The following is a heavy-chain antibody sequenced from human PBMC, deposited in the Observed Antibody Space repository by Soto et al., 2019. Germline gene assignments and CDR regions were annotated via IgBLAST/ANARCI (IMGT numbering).Heavy chain of an antibody. J-gene: IGHJ4*02. Sequence: GGSLRLSCAASGFTFSSYAMSWVRQAPGKGLEWVSAISGSGGSTYYADSVKGRFTISRDNSKNTLYLQMTSLRAEDSAVYYCAKRTRYYDSSGYYFDYWGQGTLVTVSS. V-gene: IGHV3-23*01. CDR2: ISGSGGST. CDR1: GFTFSSYA. D-gene: IGHD3-22*01. CDR3: AKRTRYYDSSGYYFDY.